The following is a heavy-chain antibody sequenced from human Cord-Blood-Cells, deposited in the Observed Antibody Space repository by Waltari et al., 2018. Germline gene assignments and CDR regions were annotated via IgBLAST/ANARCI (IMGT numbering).Heavy chain of an antibody. CDR1: GYTLPELS. V-gene: IGHV1-24*01. Sequence: QVQLVQSGAEVKKPGASEKVSCKVSGYTLPELSHHWVPQRPGQGLVWMGGFDPEYGETIYAQKFQGRVTMTEDTSTDTAYMELSSLRSEDTAVYYCATGLVRYCGGDCYSAFDIWGQGTMVTVSS. J-gene: IGHJ3*02. CDR2: FDPEYGET. CDR3: ATGLVRYCGGDCYSAFDI. D-gene: IGHD2-21*02.